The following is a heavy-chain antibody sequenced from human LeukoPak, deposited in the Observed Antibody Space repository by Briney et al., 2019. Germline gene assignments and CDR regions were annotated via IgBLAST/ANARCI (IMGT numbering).Heavy chain of an antibody. J-gene: IGHJ4*02. V-gene: IGHV1-18*01. CDR2: ISAYNGNT. CDR3: ARSLRGNCDY. CDR1: GYTFTSYG. Sequence: ASVKVSCKASGYTFTSYGISWMRQPPGQGLEWMGWISAYNGNTNYAQKLQGRVTMTTDTSTSTAYMEMRSLRSDDTAVYYCARSLRGNCDYWGQGTLVTVSS. D-gene: IGHD5-24*01.